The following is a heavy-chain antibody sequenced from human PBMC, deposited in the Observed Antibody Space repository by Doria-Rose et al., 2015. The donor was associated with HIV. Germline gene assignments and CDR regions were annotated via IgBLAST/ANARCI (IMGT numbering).Heavy chain of an antibody. CDR1: SSNW. CDR2: IYHSGNT. D-gene: IGHD5-18*01. Sequence: SSNWWSWVRQPPGKGLEWIGQIYHSGNTSYNPSLKSRVTISADKSKNQFSLKLTSVTAADTAVYYCARDLGIQLWLGYWGQGTLVTVSS. V-gene: IGHV4-4*02. CDR3: ARDLGIQLWLGY. J-gene: IGHJ4*02.